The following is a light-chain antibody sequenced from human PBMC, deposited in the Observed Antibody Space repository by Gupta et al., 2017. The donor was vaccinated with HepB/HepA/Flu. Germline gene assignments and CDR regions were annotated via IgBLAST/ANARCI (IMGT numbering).Light chain of an antibody. CDR2: DAS. CDR1: QSVSSY. CDR3: QQRSNWPRYT. V-gene: IGKV3-11*01. J-gene: IGKJ2*01. Sequence: EIVLTQSPATLSLSPGERATLSCRASQSVSSYLAWYQQKPGQAPRLLIYDASNRATGIPARFSGSGSGTDFTLTISSRELEDFAVYYCQQRSNWPRYTFGQGTKLEIK.